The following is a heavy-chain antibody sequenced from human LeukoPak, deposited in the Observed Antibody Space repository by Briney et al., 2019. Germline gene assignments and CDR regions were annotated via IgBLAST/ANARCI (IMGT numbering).Heavy chain of an antibody. J-gene: IGHJ6*02. V-gene: IGHV3-48*01. CDR3: ARGWNYPPYYYYYYGMDV. Sequence: GGPLRLSCAASGFTFSSYSMNWVRQAPGKGLEWVSYISSSSSTIYYADSVKGRFTISRDNAKNPLYLQMNSLRAEDTAVYYCARGWNYPPYYYYYYGMDVWGQGTTVTVSS. CDR2: ISSSSSTI. CDR1: GFTFSSYS. D-gene: IGHD1-7*01.